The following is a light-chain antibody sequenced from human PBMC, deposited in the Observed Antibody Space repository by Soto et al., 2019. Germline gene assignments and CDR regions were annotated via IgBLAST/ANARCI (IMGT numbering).Light chain of an antibody. V-gene: IGLV3-21*02. CDR2: DDS. Sequence: SYEVTQAPSVSVAPGQTARITCVGNNIASKSVHWYQQRPGQAPVLVVHDDSDRPSGIPERFSGSNSENTATLTITRVEAVDEADYYGQVWDTSSDRVVFGGGTKLTVL. CDR3: QVWDTSSDRVV. J-gene: IGLJ2*01. CDR1: NIASKS.